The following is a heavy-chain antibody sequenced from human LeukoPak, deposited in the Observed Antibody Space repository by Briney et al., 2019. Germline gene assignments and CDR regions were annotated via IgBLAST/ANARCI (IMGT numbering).Heavy chain of an antibody. Sequence: GASVKVSCKASGYTFTSYAMHWVRQAPGQRLEWMGWINAGNGNTKYSQKFQGRVTITRDTSASTAYMELSSLRSEDTAVYYCARDRSQTGYYDYWGQGTLVTVSS. V-gene: IGHV1-3*01. CDR1: GYTFTSYA. D-gene: IGHD3-9*01. CDR3: ARDRSQTGYYDY. J-gene: IGHJ4*02. CDR2: INAGNGNT.